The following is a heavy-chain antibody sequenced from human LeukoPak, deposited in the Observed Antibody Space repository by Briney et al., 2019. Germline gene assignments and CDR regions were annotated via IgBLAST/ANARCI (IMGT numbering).Heavy chain of an antibody. CDR1: GGSISSYY. Sequence: PSETLSLTCTVSGGSISSYYWSWIRLPPGKGLEWIGYIYYTGATYYNPSLKSRVTISLDTSKNQFSLKLSSVTAADTAVYYCARAGGYYIQAGFDPWGQGTLVTVSS. CDR2: IYYTGAT. J-gene: IGHJ5*02. CDR3: ARAGGYYIQAGFDP. D-gene: IGHD3-22*01. V-gene: IGHV4-59*12.